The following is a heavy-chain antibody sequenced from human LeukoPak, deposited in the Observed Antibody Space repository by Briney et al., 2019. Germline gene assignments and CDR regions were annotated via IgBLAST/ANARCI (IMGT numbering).Heavy chain of an antibody. V-gene: IGHV3-7*01. CDR1: GFTFSSYW. CDR3: ARDFLVDYCDSGGRFDY. CDR2: IKQDGSEK. J-gene: IGHJ4*02. Sequence: GGSLRLSCAASGFTFSSYWMSWVRQAPGKGLEWVANIKQDGSEKYYVDSVKGRFTISRDNAKNSLYLQMNSLRAEDTAVYYCARDFLVDYCDSGGRFDYWGQGTLVTVSS. D-gene: IGHD3-22*01.